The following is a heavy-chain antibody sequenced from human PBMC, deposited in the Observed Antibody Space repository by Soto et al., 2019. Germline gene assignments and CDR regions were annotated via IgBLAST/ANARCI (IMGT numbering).Heavy chain of an antibody. CDR2: IIPIFGTA. Sequence: QVQLVQSGAEVKKPGSSVKVSCKASGGTFSSYAISWVRQAPGQGLEWMGGIIPIFGTANYAQKFQGRVTIAADKSTSTDYMEMSNLITEDTAVYYSARNYNSRRGYAFDIWGQGTMVTVSS. CDR1: GGTFSSYA. V-gene: IGHV1-69*14. CDR3: ARNYNSRRGYAFDI. J-gene: IGHJ3*02. D-gene: IGHD3-22*01.